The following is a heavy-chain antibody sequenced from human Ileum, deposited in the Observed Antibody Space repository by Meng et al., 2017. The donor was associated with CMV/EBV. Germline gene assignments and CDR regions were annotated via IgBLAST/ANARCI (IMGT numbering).Heavy chain of an antibody. J-gene: IGHJ4*02. CDR3: ARGGARHFDY. D-gene: IGHD1-26*01. CDR1: GFTFSRYW. CDR2: IKEDGSQK. V-gene: IGHV3-7*01. Sequence: GESPKISCAASGFTFSRYWMTWVRPAPGKGLEWVANIKEDGSQKYYVDSVKGRFTISRDNAQNSLYLQMNSLRAEDTAVYYCARGGARHFDYWGQGTLVTVSS.